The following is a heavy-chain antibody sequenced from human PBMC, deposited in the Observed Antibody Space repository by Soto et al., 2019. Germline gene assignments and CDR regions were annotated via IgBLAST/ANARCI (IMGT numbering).Heavy chain of an antibody. D-gene: IGHD3-10*01. V-gene: IGHV3-15*01. CDR1: GLTFSNAW. J-gene: IGHJ5*02. CDR2: IRSKTSGGAA. Sequence: EVQLVESGGGLVKPGGSLRLSCAASGLTFSNAWMIWVRQAPGKGLEWLGRIRSKTSGGAADYSAPVEGRFTISRDDSKNTIYLQNNSLKAERTAIYDCATDRFASPVDTWSERTQGTVS. CDR3: ATDRFASPVDT.